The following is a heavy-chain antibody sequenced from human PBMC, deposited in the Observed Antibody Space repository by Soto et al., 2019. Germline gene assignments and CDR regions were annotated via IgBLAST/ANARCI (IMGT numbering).Heavy chain of an antibody. CDR1: GYMFTSYG. CDR2: TTPHNGNT. J-gene: IGHJ6*02. V-gene: IGHV1-18*01. CDR3: ARVDFWSGDIYYGMDV. D-gene: IGHD3-3*01. Sequence: QVHLVQSGPEVKKTGASVKVSCKASGYMFTSYGISCVRQAPGQGLEWMGWTTPHNGNTRYAQKFQGRVTMTTDTSTTTASMELRSLTSDDTAVYYCARVDFWSGDIYYGMDVWGQGTTVSVSS.